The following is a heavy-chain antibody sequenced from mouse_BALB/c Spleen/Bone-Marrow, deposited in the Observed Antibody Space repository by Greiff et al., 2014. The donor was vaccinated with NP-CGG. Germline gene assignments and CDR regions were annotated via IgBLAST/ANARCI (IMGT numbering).Heavy chain of an antibody. D-gene: IGHD1-2*01. Sequence: VMLVESGPELVRPGVSVRISCKGSGYTFTDYAMHWVKQSHAKSLERIGVISTYSGITNYNQKFKGKATMTVDKSSSTAYMELARLTSEDSAIYYCARRPTATRAMDCWGQGTSVTVSS. CDR1: GYTFTDYA. CDR3: ARRPTATRAMDC. CDR2: ISTYSGIT. V-gene: IGHV1-67*01. J-gene: IGHJ4*01.